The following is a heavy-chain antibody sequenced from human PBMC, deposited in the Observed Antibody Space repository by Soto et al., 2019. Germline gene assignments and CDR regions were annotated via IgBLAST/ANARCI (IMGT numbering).Heavy chain of an antibody. Sequence: LPITCSVSGGSINNTSYYWGWIRQYQGQGPEWIGSQFYNGHANSNPSLRGRVTISQDLSKNQFSLKLASVTAADTAIYYRSTITVPASRHIDFDYWGRGTLVTVSS. D-gene: IGHD5-12*01. J-gene: IGHJ4*02. CDR3: STITVPASRHIDFDY. CDR1: GGSINNTSYY. V-gene: IGHV4-39*01. CDR2: QFYNGHA.